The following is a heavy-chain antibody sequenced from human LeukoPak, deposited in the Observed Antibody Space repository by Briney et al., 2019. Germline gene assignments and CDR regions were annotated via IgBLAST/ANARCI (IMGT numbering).Heavy chain of an antibody. V-gene: IGHV1-69*04. D-gene: IGHD2-2*02. Sequence: SSVKVSCKASGGTFGNYAISWVRQAPGQGLEWMGRIIPILNIANYTQKFQGRVTITADKSTNTAYMELSSLRSEDTAVYYCASPLCSTSTCYNGYYYYDMDVWGQGTTVTVSS. CDR1: GGTFGNYA. CDR2: IIPILNIA. CDR3: ASPLCSTSTCYNGYYYYDMDV. J-gene: IGHJ6*02.